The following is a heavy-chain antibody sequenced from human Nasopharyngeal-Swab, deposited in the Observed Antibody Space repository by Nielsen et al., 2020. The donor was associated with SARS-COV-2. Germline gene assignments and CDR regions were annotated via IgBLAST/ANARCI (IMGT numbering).Heavy chain of an antibody. V-gene: IGHV4-34*01. CDR2: INHSGST. Sequence: SETLSLTCAVYGGSFRGYYWSWIRQPPGKGLDWIGEINHSGSTKYNPSLKRRVNISVDTSKNQFPLKVSSVTAADTAVYYCARGGYYCSSTSCYYYSGYYYGMDVWGQGTTVTVSS. J-gene: IGHJ6*02. CDR3: ARGGYYCSSTSCYYYSGYYYGMDV. D-gene: IGHD2-2*01. CDR1: GGSFRGYY.